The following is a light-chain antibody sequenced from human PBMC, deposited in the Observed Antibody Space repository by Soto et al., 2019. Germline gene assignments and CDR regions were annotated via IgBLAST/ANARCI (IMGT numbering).Light chain of an antibody. CDR2: AAS. J-gene: IGKJ1*01. CDR1: QSINNY. CDR3: QQSYSSPPWT. Sequence: DIQMTQSPSSLSASVGDRVTITCRASQSINNYLNWYQQIPGKAPKLLIYAASSLHSGVPSRFXGSGSWTDFTLTISSLQPEDFSTYYCQQSYSSPPWTFGQGTKVEVK. V-gene: IGKV1-39*01.